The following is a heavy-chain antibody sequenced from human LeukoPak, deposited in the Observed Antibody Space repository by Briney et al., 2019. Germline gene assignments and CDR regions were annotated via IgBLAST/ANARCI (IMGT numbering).Heavy chain of an antibody. Sequence: GGSLRLSCAASGFTFSSYSMNWVRQAPGKGLEWVSSISSSSSYIYYADSVKGRFTISRDNAKYSLYLQMTSLRAQHTAVYYCARDSASLCFGELSGWLAPWGQGTLVTVSS. V-gene: IGHV3-21*01. CDR3: ARDSASLCFGELSGWLAP. J-gene: IGHJ5*02. D-gene: IGHD3-10*01. CDR2: ISSSSSYI. CDR1: GFTFSSYS.